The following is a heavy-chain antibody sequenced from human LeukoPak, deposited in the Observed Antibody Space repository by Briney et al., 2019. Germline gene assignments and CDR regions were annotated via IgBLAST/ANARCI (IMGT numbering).Heavy chain of an antibody. CDR2: IYDIGST. D-gene: IGHD3-10*01. V-gene: IGHV4-59*01. Sequence: PSQTLSLTCTVSGGSISGYYWSWIRQPPGKGLEWIGYIYDIGSTNYNPSLKSRVSISVDTSKNQFSLRLSSVTAADTAVYFCARNSGASGYWGQGALVTVSS. CDR1: GGSISGYY. J-gene: IGHJ4*02. CDR3: ARNSGASGY.